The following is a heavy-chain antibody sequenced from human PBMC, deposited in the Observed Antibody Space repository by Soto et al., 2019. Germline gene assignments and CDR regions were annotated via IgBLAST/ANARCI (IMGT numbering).Heavy chain of an antibody. J-gene: IGHJ4*02. V-gene: IGHV1-46*01. CDR2: INPSGGST. D-gene: IGHD5-18*01. CDR1: GYTFTSYY. CDR3: ARDSAMVFWFSAELIDY. Sequence: GASVKVSCKASGYTFTSYYMHWVRQAPGQGLEWMGIINPSGGSTSYAQKFQGRVTMTRDTSTSTVYMELSSLRSEDTAVYYCARDSAMVFWFSAELIDYPGPAPLLTVSS.